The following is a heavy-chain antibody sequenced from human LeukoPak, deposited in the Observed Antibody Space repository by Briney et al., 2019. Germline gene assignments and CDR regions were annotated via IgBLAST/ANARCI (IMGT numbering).Heavy chain of an antibody. J-gene: IGHJ6*03. D-gene: IGHD2-2*01. CDR3: ARVQYQPTPYYYYYMDV. CDR1: GYTFTSYD. CDR2: MNPNSGNT. V-gene: IGHV1-8*03. Sequence: ASVKVSCKASGYTFTSYDINWVRQATGQGLEWMGWMNPNSGNTGCAQKFQGRVTITRNTSISTAYMELSSLRSEDTAVYYCARVQYQPTPYYYYYMDVWGKGITVTVSS.